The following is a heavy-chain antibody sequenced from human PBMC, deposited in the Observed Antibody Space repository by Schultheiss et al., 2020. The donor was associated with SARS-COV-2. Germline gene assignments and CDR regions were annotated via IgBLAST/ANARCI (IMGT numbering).Heavy chain of an antibody. CDR2: FDPEDGER. CDR3: ARFRGGYDPPSEYYGMDV. CDR1: GYTFTGYY. V-gene: IGHV1-24*01. Sequence: ASVKVSCKASGYTFTGYYMHWVRQAPGQGLEWMGGFDPEDGERIYAQKFQGRVTMTEDTSTDTAYMELSSLRSEDTAVYYCARFRGGYDPPSEYYGMDVWGQGTTVTVSS. D-gene: IGHD5-24*01. J-gene: IGHJ6*02.